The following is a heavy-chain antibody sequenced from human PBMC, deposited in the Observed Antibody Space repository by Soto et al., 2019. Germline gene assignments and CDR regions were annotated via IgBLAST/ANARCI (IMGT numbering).Heavy chain of an antibody. V-gene: IGHV5-51*01. CDR2: IYPADSNT. Sequence: PGESLKISCKGSGYNFDSYWIGWVRQMPEKGLEWMGMIYPADSNTRYSPSFQGQVTISADKSISTAYLQWSSLKASDTAIYYCARTSTNWFDPWGQGTLVTVSS. D-gene: IGHD4-17*01. CDR1: GYNFDSYW. CDR3: ARTSTNWFDP. J-gene: IGHJ5*02.